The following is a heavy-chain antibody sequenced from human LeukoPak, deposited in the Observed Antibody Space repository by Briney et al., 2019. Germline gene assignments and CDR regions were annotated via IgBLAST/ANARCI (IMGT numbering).Heavy chain of an antibody. D-gene: IGHD1-1*01. CDR1: GYTFTGNY. CDR3: ARVALAGTTGTPTRYFDY. CDR2: INPNTGAT. Sequence: ASVKVSCKASGYTFTGNYMHWVRQAPGQGLEWMGWINPNTGATNYAQKFQGRVTMTRDTSISTAYMELSSLRSDDSAVYYCARVALAGTTGTPTRYFDYWGQGTLVTVSS. J-gene: IGHJ4*02. V-gene: IGHV1-2*02.